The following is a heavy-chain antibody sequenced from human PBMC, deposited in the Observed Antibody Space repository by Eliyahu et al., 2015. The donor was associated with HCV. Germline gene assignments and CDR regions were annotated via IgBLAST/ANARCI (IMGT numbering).Heavy chain of an antibody. D-gene: IGHD6-19*01. CDR3: ASGGGGIAVTGTGGWFDP. CDR2: IHYSGST. Sequence: QVQLQESGPGLVKPSETLSLTCTVSGXXXXTYYWSWXRQPPGKGLEWIGYIHYSGSTNYNPSLKSRVTISVDTSKNQFSLKLTSVTAADTAVYYCASGGGGIAVTGTGGWFDPWGQGTLVTVSS. CDR1: GXXXXTYY. J-gene: IGHJ5*02. V-gene: IGHV4-59*01.